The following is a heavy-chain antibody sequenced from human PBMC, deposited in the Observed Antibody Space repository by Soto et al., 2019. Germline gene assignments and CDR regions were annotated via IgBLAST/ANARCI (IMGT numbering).Heavy chain of an antibody. J-gene: IGHJ4*02. V-gene: IGHV1-18*04. Sequence: QVQMVQSGAEVKKPWASVKVSCKASGYTFGSYAITWVRRAPGQGLEWLGRISGNNGNTNYAQKFQGRVTMTTETFTGTAFLQLRRLSSDDTGYYYCTRAVGALPHGDSWGKGTLVPVS. CDR3: TRAVGALPHGDS. CDR2: ISGNNGNT. D-gene: IGHD1-26*01. CDR1: GYTFGSYA.